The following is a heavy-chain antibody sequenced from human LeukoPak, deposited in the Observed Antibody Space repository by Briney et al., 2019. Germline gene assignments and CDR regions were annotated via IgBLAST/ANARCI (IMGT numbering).Heavy chain of an antibody. D-gene: IGHD2-15*01. CDR2: IYTSGST. J-gene: IGHJ4*02. CDR1: GGSISSYY. Sequence: SETLSLTCTVSGGSISSYYWSWIRQPPGKGLEWIGRIYTSGSTNYNPSLKSRVTMSVDTSKNQFSLKLSSVTAADTAVYYCARGGLVAATPYYFDYWGQGTLVTVSS. CDR3: ARGGLVAATPYYFDY. V-gene: IGHV4-4*07.